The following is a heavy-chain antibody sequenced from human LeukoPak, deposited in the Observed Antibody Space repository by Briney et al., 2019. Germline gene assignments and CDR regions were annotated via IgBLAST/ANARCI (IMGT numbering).Heavy chain of an antibody. Sequence: SETLSLTCAVYGGSFSGYYWSWIRQPPGKGLEWIGEINHSGSTNCNPSLKSRVTISVDTSKNQFSLKLSSVTAADTAVYYCAAGINCSGGSCYAGWFDPWGQGTLVTVSS. D-gene: IGHD2-15*01. CDR3: AAGINCSGGSCYAGWFDP. CDR1: GGSFSGYY. J-gene: IGHJ5*02. V-gene: IGHV4-34*01. CDR2: INHSGST.